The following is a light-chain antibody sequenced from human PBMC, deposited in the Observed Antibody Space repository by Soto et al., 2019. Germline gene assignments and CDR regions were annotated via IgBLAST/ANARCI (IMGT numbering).Light chain of an antibody. J-gene: IGKJ4*01. CDR1: QSVSSN. CDR2: GAS. Sequence: EIVMTQSPATLSVSPGERATLSCRASQSVSSNLAWYQQKPGQAPRLLIYGASTRATCIPARFSGSGSGTEFTLNISSLQYEDFAVYYCQQYNNWLPLTFGGGTKVEIK. V-gene: IGKV3-15*01. CDR3: QQYNNWLPLT.